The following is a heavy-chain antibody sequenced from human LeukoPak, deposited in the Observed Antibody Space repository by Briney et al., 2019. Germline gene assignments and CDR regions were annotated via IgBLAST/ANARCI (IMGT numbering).Heavy chain of an antibody. D-gene: IGHD3-22*01. J-gene: IGHJ4*02. CDR1: GYTLTELS. Sequence: ASVKVSCKVSGYTLTELSMHWVRQAPGKGLEWMGGFDPEDGETIYAQKFQGRVTMTEDTSTDTAYMELSSLRSEDTAVYYCATPSGYRQMWGVNYYFDYWGQGTLDTVSS. CDR2: FDPEDGET. V-gene: IGHV1-24*01. CDR3: ATPSGYRQMWGVNYYFDY.